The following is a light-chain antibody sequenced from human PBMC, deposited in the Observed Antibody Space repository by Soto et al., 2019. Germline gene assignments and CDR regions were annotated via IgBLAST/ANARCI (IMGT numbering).Light chain of an antibody. J-gene: IGKJ1*01. CDR2: AAS. Sequence: DIQMTQSPSSLSASLGYRVTITCLASQSISDSLNWYQHKPGTAPKLLIDAASSLQSGVPSRFSGGGSGTDFTLTSSSLQPEDFVTYYCQQYDSYSWTFGQGTKVDIK. V-gene: IGKV1-39*01. CDR1: QSISDS. CDR3: QQYDSYSWT.